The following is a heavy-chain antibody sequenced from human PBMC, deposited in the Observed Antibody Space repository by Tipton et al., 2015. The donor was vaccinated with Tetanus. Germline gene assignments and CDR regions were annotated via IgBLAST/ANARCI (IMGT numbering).Heavy chain of an antibody. Sequence: QSGPEVKKPGSSVKVSCKASGGTFSSYAISWVRQAPGQGLEWMGGIIPIFGTANYAQKFQGRVTITADESTSTAYMELSSLRSEDTAVYYCARDKIAARPYYYYYGMDVWGQGTTVTVSS. V-gene: IGHV1-69*01. J-gene: IGHJ6*02. CDR1: GGTFSSYA. D-gene: IGHD6-6*01. CDR3: ARDKIAARPYYYYYGMDV. CDR2: IIPIFGTA.